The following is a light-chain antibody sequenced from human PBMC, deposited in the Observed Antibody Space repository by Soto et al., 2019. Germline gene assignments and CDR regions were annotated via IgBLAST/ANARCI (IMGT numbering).Light chain of an antibody. CDR1: QDIDNF. CDR3: QKCKVAPFT. Sequence: ILMTQSPSSLSAFVGDRVTITCRASQDIDNFLAWYQQKPGEVPKLLIYAASTLQSGVPSRFSGSGSGTDFTLTISSLQPEDVATYYCQKCKVAPFTFGGGTKVDIK. J-gene: IGKJ4*01. V-gene: IGKV1-27*01. CDR2: AAS.